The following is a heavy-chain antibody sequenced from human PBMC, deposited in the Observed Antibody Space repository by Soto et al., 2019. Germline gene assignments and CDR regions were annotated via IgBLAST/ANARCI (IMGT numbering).Heavy chain of an antibody. CDR3: ARKEVTSTAQDAFDI. D-gene: IGHD5-18*01. J-gene: IGHJ3*02. CDR1: PGSISRSNR. V-gene: IGHV4-4*02. CDR2: IYHIVST. Sequence: SATLSLTCALSPGSISRSNRWSPARQPPGKGLEWIGEIYHIVSTTYNPSLKSRVTISVYKAKNQFSLKLSSVTAADTAVYYCARKEVTSTAQDAFDIWGQGTMVT.